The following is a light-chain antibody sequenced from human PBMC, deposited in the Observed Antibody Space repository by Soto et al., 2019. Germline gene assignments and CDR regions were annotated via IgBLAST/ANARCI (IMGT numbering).Light chain of an antibody. CDR2: GAS. CDR1: QSVSSN. Sequence: EIVMTQSPATLSVSPGARAPLSCRASQSVSSNLAWSQQKPGQAPRLLIYGASTRAIGIPARFSGSGSGTEFTLTISSLQSEDFVVYYCQQYNNWPPTFGQGTRLEIK. J-gene: IGKJ5*01. CDR3: QQYNNWPPT. V-gene: IGKV3-15*01.